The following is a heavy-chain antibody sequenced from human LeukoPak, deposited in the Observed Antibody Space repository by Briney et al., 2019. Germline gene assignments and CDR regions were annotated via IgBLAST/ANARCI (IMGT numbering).Heavy chain of an antibody. J-gene: IGHJ4*02. CDR3: ARGKAVVRTNHFDY. Sequence: ASVKVSCKASGYTFTSYYMHWVRQAPGQGLEWMGGIIPIFGTANYAQKFQGRVTITADESTSTAYMELSSLRSEDMAVYYCARGKAVVRTNHFDYWGQGTLVTVSS. CDR2: IIPIFGTA. V-gene: IGHV1-69*13. CDR1: GYTFTSYY. D-gene: IGHD1-1*01.